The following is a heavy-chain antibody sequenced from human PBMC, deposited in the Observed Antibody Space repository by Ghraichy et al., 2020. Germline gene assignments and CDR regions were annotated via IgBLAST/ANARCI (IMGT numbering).Heavy chain of an antibody. J-gene: IGHJ3*01. Sequence: SETLSLTCTVSGGSISSYYWSWIRQPPGKGLEWIGYIYYSGSANYNPSLKSRVTISIDTSKNQFSLKLSSVTAADTAVYYCARDSEYDILAGLCALDLWGQGTIVAVSS. CDR2: IYYSGSA. D-gene: IGHD3-9*01. CDR3: ARDSEYDILAGLCALDL. V-gene: IGHV4-59*01. CDR1: GGSISSYY.